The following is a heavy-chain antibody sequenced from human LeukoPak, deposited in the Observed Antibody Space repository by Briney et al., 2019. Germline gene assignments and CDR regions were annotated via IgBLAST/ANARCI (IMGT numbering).Heavy chain of an antibody. V-gene: IGHV4-39*01. CDR2: IYYSGNS. J-gene: IGHJ6*02. CDR1: GGSISSSSYY. CDR3: ARLVVGAGTYYYYYGTDV. Sequence: KSSETLSLTCIVSGGSISSSSYYWGWIRQPPGKGLEWIGSIYYSGNSYYNPSLKSRVTISVDTSKNQFSLRLRSVTAADTAVYYCARLVVGAGTYYYYYGTDVWGQGTTVTVSS. D-gene: IGHD2-15*01.